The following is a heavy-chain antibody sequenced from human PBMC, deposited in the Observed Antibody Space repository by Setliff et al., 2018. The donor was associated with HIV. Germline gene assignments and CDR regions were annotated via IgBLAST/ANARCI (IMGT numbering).Heavy chain of an antibody. CDR3: ATDRGGPNQRQLVGQGDGPYFKYQYYFYGMDV. D-gene: IGHD6-13*01. Sequence: PGGSLRLSCAGSRFTFRQYAMHWVRQAPGKGLEWVALVSHDGSYKSYAGFVKGRYIISRDNSKNILYLQINSVRPEDTAVYFCATDRGGPNQRQLVGQGDGPYFKYQYYFYGMDVWGRGTTVTVSS. V-gene: IGHV3-30*03. CDR2: VSHDGSYK. J-gene: IGHJ6*02. CDR1: RFTFRQYA.